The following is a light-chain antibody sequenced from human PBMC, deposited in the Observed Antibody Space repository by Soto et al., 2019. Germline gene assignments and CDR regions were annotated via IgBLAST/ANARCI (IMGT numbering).Light chain of an antibody. CDR1: QSLIHSDGNTY. CDR2: HVA. J-gene: IGKJ3*01. CDR3: MQGRHWPYT. Sequence: DVGVTQSPLSLPVTLGQPASISCRSSQSLIHSDGNTYLHWFQQRPGQSPGRLIYHVAVRDSGVPDRFSGSGSGTDFTLEISRVEAEEVGVYYCMQGRHWPYTFGPGTTVDI. V-gene: IGKV2-30*02.